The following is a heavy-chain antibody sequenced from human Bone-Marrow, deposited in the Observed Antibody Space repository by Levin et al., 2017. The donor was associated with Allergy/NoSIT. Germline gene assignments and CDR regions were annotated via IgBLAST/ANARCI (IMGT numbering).Heavy chain of an antibody. CDR2: IYHSGNI. V-gene: IGHV4-4*02. Sequence: PSETLSLTCVVSGASISSSNWWSWVRQPRGKGLEWIGEIYHSGNIDYNPSLKSRAIILVDKSKNEFSLKLTSVTAADTAIYYCARVYSSAFDFWGQGILVTVSS. J-gene: IGHJ4*02. D-gene: IGHD4-11*01. CDR1: GASISSSNW. CDR3: ARVYSSAFDF.